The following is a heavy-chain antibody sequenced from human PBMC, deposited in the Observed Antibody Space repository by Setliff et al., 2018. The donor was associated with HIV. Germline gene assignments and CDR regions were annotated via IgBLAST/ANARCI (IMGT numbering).Heavy chain of an antibody. J-gene: IGHJ4*02. D-gene: IGHD1-26*01. CDR2: MTASGGKI. CDR1: GFTFSIYE. V-gene: IGHV3-48*03. Sequence: PGGSLRLSCAASGFTFSIYEMNWVRQAPGKGLEWVSYMTASGGKIYYADSVKGRFTISRDNAKNSLYLQMNSLRADDTAIYYCARDDPAGGIDYWGQGTLVTVSS. CDR3: ARDDPAGGIDY.